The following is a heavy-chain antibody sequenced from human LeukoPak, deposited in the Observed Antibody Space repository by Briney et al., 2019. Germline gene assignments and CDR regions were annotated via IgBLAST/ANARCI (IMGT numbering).Heavy chain of an antibody. D-gene: IGHD3-9*01. CDR1: DFTSISYS. CDR3: ARDSVPLEPILTGYYFYYGMDV. V-gene: IGHV3-21*01. J-gene: IGHJ6*04. CDR2: IISSISYI. Sequence: GGSLRLSCAASDFTSISYSMNWFPKPPGKGLKWSQSIISSISYIYYADSVKGRFTISRDNAKNSLYLQMNSLRAEDTAVYYCARDSVPLEPILTGYYFYYGMDVWGKGTTVTVSS.